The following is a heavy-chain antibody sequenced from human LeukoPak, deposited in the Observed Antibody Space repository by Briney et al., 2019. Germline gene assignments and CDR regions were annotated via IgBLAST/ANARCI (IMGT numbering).Heavy chain of an antibody. J-gene: IGHJ5*02. CDR3: ARALVPAAIGEWHWFDP. Sequence: ASVKVSCKASGYTFTSYYMHWVRQAPGQGLEWMGIINPSGGSTSYAQKFRGRVTMTRDTSTSTVYMELSSLRSEDTAVYYCARALVPAAIGEWHWFDPWGQGTLVTVSS. CDR1: GYTFTSYY. CDR2: INPSGGST. D-gene: IGHD2-2*01. V-gene: IGHV1-46*01.